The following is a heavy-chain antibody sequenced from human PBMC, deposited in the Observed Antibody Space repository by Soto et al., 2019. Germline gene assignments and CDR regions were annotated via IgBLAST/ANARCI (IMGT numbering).Heavy chain of an antibody. J-gene: IGHJ4*02. V-gene: IGHV3-48*03. CDR1: GFSFSSFP. CDR2: ISSLGNTI. CDR3: ARDGTFGHYGDASRYYLDY. Sequence: AHLVESGGGLVRPGESLRLSCAASGFSFSSFPMNWVRQAPGRGLEWVADISSLGNTINYGASLRGRFRTSRDNNKHIPYPPLARLSAEDTSVYFCARDGTFGHYGDASRYYLDYWGKGTLDSVSS. D-gene: IGHD4-17*01.